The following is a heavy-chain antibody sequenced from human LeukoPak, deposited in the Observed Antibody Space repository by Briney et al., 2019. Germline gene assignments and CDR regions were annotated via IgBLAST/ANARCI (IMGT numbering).Heavy chain of an antibody. V-gene: IGHV3-23*01. J-gene: IGHJ4*02. CDR3: TTDEKVATIDYFDY. CDR1: RFTFSSYA. D-gene: IGHD5-12*01. Sequence: GGSLRLSCAASRFTFSSYAMSWVRQAPGKGLEWVSAISGSGGSTYYADSVKGRFTISRDNSKNTLYLQMNSLKTEDTAVYYCTTDEKVATIDYFDYWGQGTLVTVSS. CDR2: ISGSGGST.